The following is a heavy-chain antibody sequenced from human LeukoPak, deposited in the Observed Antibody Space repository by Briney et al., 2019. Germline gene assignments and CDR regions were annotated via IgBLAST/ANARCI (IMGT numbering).Heavy chain of an antibody. CDR1: GGSISSSNYY. D-gene: IGHD6-19*01. CDR2: ISYSGST. CDR3: ARDRYSSGPTGDAFDI. Sequence: SETLSLTCSVSGGSISSSNYYWGWIRQPPGKGLEWIESISYSGSTYYNPSLKSRVTISVDTSKNQFSLKLNSVTAADTAVYYCARDRYSSGPTGDAFDIWGQGTMVTVSS. V-gene: IGHV4-39*07. J-gene: IGHJ3*02.